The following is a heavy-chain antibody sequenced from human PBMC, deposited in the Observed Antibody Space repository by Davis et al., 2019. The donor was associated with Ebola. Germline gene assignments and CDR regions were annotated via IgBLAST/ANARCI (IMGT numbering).Heavy chain of an antibody. CDR2: LGLGDDT. Sequence: GGSLRLSCAVSGFVFSSYVMSWVRHAPAKGLEWVSTLGLGDDTNYADSVKGRFPISRDNSKNTLYLQMNSLRVEDTAIYYCAKDTSNVWFDVWGQGTMVTVSS. CDR1: GFVFSSYV. V-gene: IGHV3-23*01. CDR3: AKDTSNVWFDV. D-gene: IGHD6-19*01. J-gene: IGHJ3*01.